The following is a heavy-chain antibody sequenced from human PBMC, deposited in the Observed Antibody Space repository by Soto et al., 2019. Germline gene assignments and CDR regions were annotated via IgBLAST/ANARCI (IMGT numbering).Heavy chain of an antibody. CDR1: GFTFNSYT. D-gene: IGHD3-9*01. V-gene: IGHV3-23*01. CDR3: AKSRETLIGYYPTFEC. Sequence: GGSLRRSCAVSGFTFNSYTMSWVRQTPGKGLEWVSSTSGSGETTYYRGSVKGRFTISRDNSKNTLYLQMSSLRADDTSLYFCAKSRETLIGYYPTFECWGQGTLVTVSS. J-gene: IGHJ4*02. CDR2: TSGSGETT.